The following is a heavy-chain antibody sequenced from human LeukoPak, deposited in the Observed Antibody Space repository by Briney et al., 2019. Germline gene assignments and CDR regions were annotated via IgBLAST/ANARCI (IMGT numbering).Heavy chain of an antibody. J-gene: IGHJ4*02. Sequence: GRSLRLSCAASGFTFSSYGMHWVRQAPGKGLEWVAVISYDGSNKYYADSVKGRFTISRDNSKNTLYLQMNSLRAEDTAVYYCAKEGIAAAFDYWGQGTLVTVSS. CDR1: GFTFSSYG. CDR3: AKEGIAAAFDY. V-gene: IGHV3-30*18. CDR2: ISYDGSNK. D-gene: IGHD6-13*01.